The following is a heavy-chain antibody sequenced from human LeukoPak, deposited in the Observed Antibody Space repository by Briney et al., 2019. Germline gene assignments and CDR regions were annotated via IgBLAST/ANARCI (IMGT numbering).Heavy chain of an antibody. V-gene: IGHV4-4*07. J-gene: IGHJ4*02. Sequence: SETLSLTCTVSGGSISSYYWSWIRQPPGKGLEWIGRIHTIGITNYNPSLKSRVTMSVDTSKNQFFLKLSSVTAADTVVYYCARGRYYYDSSGYYLFDYWGQGTLVTVSS. CDR2: IHTIGIT. CDR3: ARGRYYYDSSGYYLFDY. CDR1: GGSISSYY. D-gene: IGHD3-22*01.